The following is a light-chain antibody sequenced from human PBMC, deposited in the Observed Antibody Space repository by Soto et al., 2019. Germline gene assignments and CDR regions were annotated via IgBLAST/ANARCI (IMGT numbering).Light chain of an antibody. Sequence: QSVLTQPASVSGSPGQSITVSCTGTSSDIGGYNYVSWYQQHTGKAPKLMVYEVTNRASGVSDRFSGSKSGNAASLTISGLQADDEGYYYCSSYTSRSTLYVFGTGTKLTVL. CDR3: SSYTSRSTLYV. J-gene: IGLJ1*01. CDR2: EVT. V-gene: IGLV2-14*01. CDR1: SSDIGGYNY.